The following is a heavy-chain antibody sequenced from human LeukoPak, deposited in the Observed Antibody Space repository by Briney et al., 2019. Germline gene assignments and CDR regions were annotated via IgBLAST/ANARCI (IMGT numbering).Heavy chain of an antibody. Sequence: GGSLRLSCAASGFNFSDNYMSWIRQTPGKGLEWVSYISNRGYSTYYADSVKGRFTISRDNAQNSLSLQMNSLRDEDTAVYYCARGKRRFDAWGQGTVVTVSS. V-gene: IGHV3-11*01. CDR2: ISNRGYST. J-gene: IGHJ5*02. CDR3: ARGKRRFDA. CDR1: GFNFSDNY.